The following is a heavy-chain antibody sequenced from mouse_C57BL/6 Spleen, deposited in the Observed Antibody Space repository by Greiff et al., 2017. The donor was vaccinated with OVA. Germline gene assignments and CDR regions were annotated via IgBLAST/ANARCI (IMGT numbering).Heavy chain of an antibody. Sequence: VQLQQSGAELVRPGASVKLSCTASGFNIKDDYMHWVKQRPEQGLEWIGWIDPENGDTEYASKFQGKATITADTSSNTAYLQLSSLTSEDTAVYYGCNWDVLAYWGQGTLVTVSA. D-gene: IGHD4-1*01. J-gene: IGHJ3*01. CDR1: GFNIKDDY. V-gene: IGHV14-4*01. CDR2: IDPENGDT. CDR3: CNWDVLAY.